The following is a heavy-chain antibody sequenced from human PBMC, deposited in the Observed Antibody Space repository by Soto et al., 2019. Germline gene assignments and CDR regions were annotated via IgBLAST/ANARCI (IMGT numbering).Heavy chain of an antibody. CDR3: ARDGPHGGMDV. V-gene: IGHV3-48*01. J-gene: IGHJ6*02. CDR1: GFTFSSYS. Sequence: EVQLVESGGGLVQPGGSLRLSCAASGFTFSSYSMNWVRQAPGKGLEWVSYISSSSSTIYYADSVKGRFTISRDNAKNSLYLQMNSLRAEDTAVYYCARDGPHGGMDVWGQGTTVTVSS. CDR2: ISSSSSTI.